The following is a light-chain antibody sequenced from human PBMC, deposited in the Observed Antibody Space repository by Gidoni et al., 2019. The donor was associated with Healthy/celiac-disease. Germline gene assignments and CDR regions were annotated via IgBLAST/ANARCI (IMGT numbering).Light chain of an antibody. V-gene: IGLV1-44*01. J-gene: IGLJ3*02. CDR1: SANIGSNT. Sequence: QSVLTQPPSASGTPGQRVTISCSGSSANIGSNTGNWHQQLPGTAPKLLIYSNNQRPSGVPDRFSGSKSGPSASLAISGLQSEDEADYYCAAWDDSLNVWVFGGGTRLTVL. CDR2: SNN. CDR3: AAWDDSLNVWV.